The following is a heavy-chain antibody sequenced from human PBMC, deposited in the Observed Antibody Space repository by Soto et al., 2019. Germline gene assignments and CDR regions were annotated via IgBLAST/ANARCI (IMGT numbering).Heavy chain of an antibody. J-gene: IGHJ4*02. CDR3: XXXXXXXXXXXXXXTNPHGALVN. V-gene: IGHV4-4*02. CDR2: IYHSGST. CDR1: GGSITSSNW. Sequence: QVQLQESGPGLVKPSGTLSLTCAVSGGSITSSNWWSWVRQPPGKGLEWIGEIYHSGSTNYNPSLXXXXXXXXXXXXXXXXXXXXXXXXXXXXXXXXXXXXXXXXXXXXXXTNPHGALVNWGQGTLVTVSS.